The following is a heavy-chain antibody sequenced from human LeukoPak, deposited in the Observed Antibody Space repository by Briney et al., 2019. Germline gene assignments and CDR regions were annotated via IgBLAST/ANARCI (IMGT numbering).Heavy chain of an antibody. CDR1: GYSITSYW. Sequence: GGSLKISCKGSGYSITSYWIGWVRQMPGKGLEWMGIIYPGDSDTRYSPSFQGQVTISADKSISTAYLQWSSLKASDTAMYYCARGPRYYYDSSGYRHFDYWGQGTLVTVSS. CDR3: ARGPRYYYDSSGYRHFDY. V-gene: IGHV5-51*01. J-gene: IGHJ4*02. CDR2: IYPGDSDT. D-gene: IGHD3-22*01.